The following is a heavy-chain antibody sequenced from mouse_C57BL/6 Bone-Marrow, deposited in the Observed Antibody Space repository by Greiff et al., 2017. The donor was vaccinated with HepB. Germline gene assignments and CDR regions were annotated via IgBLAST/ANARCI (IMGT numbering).Heavy chain of an antibody. V-gene: IGHV1-82*01. CDR2: IYPGDGDT. J-gene: IGHJ2*01. D-gene: IGHD1-2*01. Sequence: VQLQESGPELVKPGASVKISCKASGYAFSSSWMNWVKQRPGKGLEWIGRIYPGDGDTNYNGKFKGKATLTADKSSSTPYMQLSSLTSEDSAVYFCARDYYGPHYFDYWGQGTTLTVSS. CDR3: ARDYYGPHYFDY. CDR1: GYAFSSSW.